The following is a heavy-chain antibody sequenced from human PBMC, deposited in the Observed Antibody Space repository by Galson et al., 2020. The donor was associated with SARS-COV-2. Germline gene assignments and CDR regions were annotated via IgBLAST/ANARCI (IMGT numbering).Heavy chain of an antibody. V-gene: IGHV2-26*01. CDR1: GFSLSNARMG. J-gene: IGHJ4*02. CDR2: IFSNDEK. D-gene: IGHD3-3*01. CDR3: ARIRLVDYDFWSGYQYYFDY. Sequence: SGPTLVKPTETLTLTCTVSGFSLSNARMGVSWIRQPPGKALEWLAHIFSNDEKSYSTSLKSRLTISKDTSKSQVVLTMTNMDPVDTATYYCARIRLVDYDFWSGYQYYFDYWGQGTLVTVSS.